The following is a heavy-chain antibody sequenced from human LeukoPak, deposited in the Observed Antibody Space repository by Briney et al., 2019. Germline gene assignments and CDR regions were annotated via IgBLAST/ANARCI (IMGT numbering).Heavy chain of an antibody. Sequence: GESLRISCQTSGYTFIHYWISWVRQVPGKGLEWMCRIDPSDSYTNYGPPFQGHITISADRSLNTSYLQWSGLKASDTAMYFCARHGPTYFYDSSGVFDVWGRGTMVIVSS. D-gene: IGHD3-22*01. V-gene: IGHV5-10-1*01. J-gene: IGHJ3*01. CDR3: ARHGPTYFYDSSGVFDV. CDR1: GYTFIHYW. CDR2: IDPSDSYT.